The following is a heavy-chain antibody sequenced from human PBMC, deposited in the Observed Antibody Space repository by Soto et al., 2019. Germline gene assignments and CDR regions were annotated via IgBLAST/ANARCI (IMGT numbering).Heavy chain of an antibody. CDR2: IYYSGST. CDR1: GGSISSGDYY. J-gene: IGHJ6*02. V-gene: IGHV4-30-4*01. CDR3: ARDQTPYGSGSYQYYYYGMDV. Sequence: QVQLQESGPGLVKPSQTLSLTCTVSGGSISSGDYYWSWIRQPPGKGLEWIGYIYYSGSTYYNPSLKSRVTISVDTSKNQFSLKLSSVTAADTAVYYCARDQTPYGSGSYQYYYYGMDVWGQGTTVTVSS. D-gene: IGHD3-10*01.